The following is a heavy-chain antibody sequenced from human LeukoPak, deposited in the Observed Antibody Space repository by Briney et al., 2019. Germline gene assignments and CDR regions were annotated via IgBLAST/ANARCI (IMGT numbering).Heavy chain of an antibody. D-gene: IGHD3-10*01. V-gene: IGHV3-7*04. J-gene: IGHJ4*02. CDR2: IKQDGSER. CDR1: LFSFRTYL. CDR3: VRDRISQFGEYNC. Sequence: GGSLTPSCAASLFSFRTYLLRAVRQAPGKGLEWVANIKQDGSERYYVDSVKGRFTISRDNAKNSLYLQMNSLRAEDTAVYYCVRDRISQFGEYNCWGEGTLVTVSS.